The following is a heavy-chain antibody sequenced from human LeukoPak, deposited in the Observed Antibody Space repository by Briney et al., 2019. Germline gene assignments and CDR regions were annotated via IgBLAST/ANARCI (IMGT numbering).Heavy chain of an antibody. J-gene: IGHJ4*02. Sequence: ASVKVSCKASGYTFTSYYMHWVRQAPGQGLEWMGWINPNSGGTSYAQKFQGWVTMTRDTSISTAYMELSRLRSDDTAVYYCARDGNSGSYFGAYWGQGTLVTVSS. V-gene: IGHV1-2*04. CDR1: GYTFTSYY. D-gene: IGHD1-26*01. CDR2: INPNSGGT. CDR3: ARDGNSGSYFGAY.